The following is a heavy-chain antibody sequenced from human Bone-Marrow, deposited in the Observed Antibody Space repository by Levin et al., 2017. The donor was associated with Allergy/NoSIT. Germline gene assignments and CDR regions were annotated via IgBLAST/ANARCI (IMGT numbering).Heavy chain of an antibody. CDR1: GFTFSAYT. CDR3: ARDRYSGSFLAD. V-gene: IGHV3-48*01. J-gene: IGHJ4*02. Sequence: GESLKISCAASGFTFSAYTMNWVRQAPGKGLEWVSSITSGSDTIYYADSVKGRFTISRDNAKNSLYLQMNSLRADDTAVYYCARDRYSGSFLADWGQGTRVTVSS. CDR2: ITSGSDTI. D-gene: IGHD5-12*01.